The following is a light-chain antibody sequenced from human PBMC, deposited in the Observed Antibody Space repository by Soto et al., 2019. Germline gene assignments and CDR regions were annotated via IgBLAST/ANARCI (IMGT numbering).Light chain of an antibody. V-gene: IGKV3-15*01. CDR3: QQYGSSPPIT. CDR1: QSISRD. J-gene: IGKJ4*01. Sequence: EIVMTQSPATLSVSPGERATLSCRASQSISRDLAWYQQKPGQAPRLLIYGASTRATGIPARFSGSGSGTEFTLTISRLEPEDFAVYYCQQYGSSPPITFGGGTKVDIK. CDR2: GAS.